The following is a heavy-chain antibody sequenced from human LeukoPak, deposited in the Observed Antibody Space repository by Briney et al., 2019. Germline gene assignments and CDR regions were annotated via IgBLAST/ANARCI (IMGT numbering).Heavy chain of an antibody. Sequence: SETLSLTCTVSGGSISSYYWSWIRQPPGKGLEWIGYIYYSGSTSYNPSLKSRVTISVDTSKNQFSLKLSSVTAAGTAVYYCARHAEAAAGTDDAFDIWGQGTMVTVSS. CDR1: GGSISSYY. V-gene: IGHV4-59*08. D-gene: IGHD6-13*01. CDR2: IYYSGST. J-gene: IGHJ3*02. CDR3: ARHAEAAAGTDDAFDI.